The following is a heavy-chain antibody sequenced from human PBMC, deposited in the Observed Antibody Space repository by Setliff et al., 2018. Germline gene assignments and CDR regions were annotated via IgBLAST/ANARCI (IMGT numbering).Heavy chain of an antibody. D-gene: IGHD5-18*01. CDR1: GGTFSSYA. J-gene: IGHJ6*03. CDR3: ARDGVHTAMLIDYYYYMDV. V-gene: IGHV1-69*05. CDR2: IIPIFGTA. Sequence: SVKVSCKASGGTFSSYAISWVRQAPGQGLERMGGIIPIFGTANYAQNFQGRVTITTDESTSTAYMELTSLRSEDTAVYYCARDGVHTAMLIDYYYYMDVWGKGTTVTVSS.